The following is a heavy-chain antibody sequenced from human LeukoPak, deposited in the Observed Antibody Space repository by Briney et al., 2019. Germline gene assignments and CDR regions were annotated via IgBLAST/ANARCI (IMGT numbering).Heavy chain of an antibody. CDR3: ATLNGPLFEY. CDR1: GLTFSNYW. J-gene: IGHJ4*02. CDR2: IHQHGNEK. V-gene: IGHV3-7*01. D-gene: IGHD2-8*01. Sequence: GGPLRLSCAASGLTFSNYWMSWVRQAPGKGLEWVASIHQHGNEKYFVDSVRGRFTISRDNAKNSLYLQMSSLRAEDTAVYYCATLNGPLFEYWGQGTLVTVSS.